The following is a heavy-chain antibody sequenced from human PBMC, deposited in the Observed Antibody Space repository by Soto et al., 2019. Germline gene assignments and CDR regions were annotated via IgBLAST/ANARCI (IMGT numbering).Heavy chain of an antibody. J-gene: IGHJ5*01. CDR3: ARGRYCLTGRCFPNWFDS. CDR2: IYKSATT. V-gene: IGHV4-30-4*01. CDR1: GDSISNLDYF. Sequence: SETLSLTCSVSGDSISNLDYFWAWIRQPPGQALEYIGYIYKSATTYYNPSLESRVAISVDTSKSQFSLNVTSVTAADTAVYFCARGRYCLTGRCFPNWFDSWGQGALVTVSS. D-gene: IGHD7-27*01.